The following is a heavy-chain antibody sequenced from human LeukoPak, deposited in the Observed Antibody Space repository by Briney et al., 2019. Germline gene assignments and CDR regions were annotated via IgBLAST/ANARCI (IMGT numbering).Heavy chain of an antibody. J-gene: IGHJ4*02. V-gene: IGHV1-18*01. D-gene: IGHD2-15*01. CDR3: ARGGY. Sequence: GASVKVSCKTSGYTLTTYDISWVRQAPGQGLEWMGRISAYNGNTNFAQKPQGRVTMTMTTDTSTTTAYMELRSLRSDDTAVYYCARGGYWGQGTLVTVSS. CDR2: ISAYNGNT. CDR1: GYTLTTYD.